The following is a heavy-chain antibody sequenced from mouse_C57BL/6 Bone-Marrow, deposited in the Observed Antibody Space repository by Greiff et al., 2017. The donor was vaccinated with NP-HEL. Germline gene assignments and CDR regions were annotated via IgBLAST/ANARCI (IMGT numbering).Heavy chain of an antibody. CDR1: GYAFSSSW. CDR2: IYPGDGDT. J-gene: IGHJ2*01. V-gene: IGHV1-82*01. D-gene: IGHD1-1*01. Sequence: QVQLQQSGPELVKPGASVKISCKASGYAFSSSWMNWVKQRPGKGLEWIGRIYPGDGDTNYNGKFKGKATLTADKSSSTAYMQLSSLTSEDSAVYFCAREERSILGYWGQGTTLTVSS. CDR3: AREERSILGY.